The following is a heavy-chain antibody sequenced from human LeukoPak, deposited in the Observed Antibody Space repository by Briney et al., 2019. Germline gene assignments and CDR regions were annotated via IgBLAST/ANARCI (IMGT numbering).Heavy chain of an antibody. CDR2: IIPIFGTA. D-gene: IGHD5-24*01. CDR3: AKGQDGYNDWFDP. CDR1: GGTFSSYA. Sequence: ASVKVSCKASGGTFSSYAISWVRQAPGQRLEWMVGIIPIFGTANYAQKFQGRVTITTDESTSTAYMELSSLRSEDTAVYYCAKGQDGYNDWFDPWGQGTLVTVSS. V-gene: IGHV1-69*05. J-gene: IGHJ5*02.